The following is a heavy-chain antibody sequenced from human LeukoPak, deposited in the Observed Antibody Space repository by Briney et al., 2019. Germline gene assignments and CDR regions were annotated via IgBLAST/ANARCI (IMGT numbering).Heavy chain of an antibody. Sequence: SETLSLTCTVSGGSISSLYWSWIRQPPGKGLEWIGYIYYSGSTNYNPSLKSRVTISVDTSKNQFSLKLSSVTAADTAVYYCARVRRYCSSTSCYSRYYFDYWGQGTLVTVSS. CDR3: ARVRRYCSSTSCYSRYYFDY. D-gene: IGHD2-2*01. CDR2: IYYSGST. J-gene: IGHJ4*02. V-gene: IGHV4-59*11. CDR1: GGSISSLY.